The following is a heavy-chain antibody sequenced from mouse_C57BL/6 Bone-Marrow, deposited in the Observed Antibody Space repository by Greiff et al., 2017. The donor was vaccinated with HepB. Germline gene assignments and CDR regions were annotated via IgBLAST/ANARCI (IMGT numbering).Heavy chain of an antibody. D-gene: IGHD1-1*01. Sequence: QVQLKQPGAELVMPGASVKLSCKASGYTFTSYWMHWVKQRPGQGLEWIGEIDPSDSYTNYNQKFKGKSTLTVDKSSSTAYMQLSSLTSEDSAVYYCAREGAYYYGSSYNFDYGGQGTTLTVSA. CDR1: GYTFTSYW. CDR2: IDPSDSYT. CDR3: AREGAYYYGSSYNFDY. V-gene: IGHV1-69*01. J-gene: IGHJ2*01.